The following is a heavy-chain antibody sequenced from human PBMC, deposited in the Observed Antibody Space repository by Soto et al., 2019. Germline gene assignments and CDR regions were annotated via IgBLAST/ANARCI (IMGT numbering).Heavy chain of an antibody. CDR1: GFTFSSYW. D-gene: IGHD3-10*01. Sequence: EVQLVESGGGLVQPGGSLRLSCAASGFTFSSYWMSWVRQAPGKGLEWVANIKQDGSEKYYVDSVKGRFTISRDNAKNSLYLQMNSLRAEDTAVYYCARALYGSGSYGNYYYYGMDVWGQGTKVTVSS. V-gene: IGHV3-7*05. CDR3: ARALYGSGSYGNYYYYGMDV. CDR2: IKQDGSEK. J-gene: IGHJ6*02.